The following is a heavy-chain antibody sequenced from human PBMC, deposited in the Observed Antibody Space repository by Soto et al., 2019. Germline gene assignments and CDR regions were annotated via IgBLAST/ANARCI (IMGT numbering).Heavy chain of an antibody. J-gene: IGHJ6*02. V-gene: IGHV4-31*03. D-gene: IGHD3-22*01. Sequence: SVKCSVFGGSSSRCGYYCSWIRQHPGKGLEWIGYIYYSGSTYYNPSLKSRVTISVDTSKNQFSLKLSSVTAADTAVYYCARELYYYDSSGYPYYYYGMDVWGQGTTVTVSS. CDR2: IYYSGST. CDR3: ARELYYYDSSGYPYYYYGMDV. CDR1: GGSSSRCGYY.